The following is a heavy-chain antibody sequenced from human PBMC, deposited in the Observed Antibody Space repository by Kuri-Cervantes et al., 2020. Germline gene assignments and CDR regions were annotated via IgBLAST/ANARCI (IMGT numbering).Heavy chain of an antibody. D-gene: IGHD6-19*01. CDR1: GFTFSSYG. V-gene: IGHV3-30*18. J-gene: IGHJ6*02. CDR3: AKSYSSGWTYGMDV. CDR2: ISYDGSNK. Sequence: GESLKISCAASGFTFSSYGMHWVRQAPGKGLEWVAVISYDGSNKYYADSVKGRFTISRDNSKNTLYLQMNSLRAEDTAVYYCAKSYSSGWTYGMDVWGQGTTVTVSS.